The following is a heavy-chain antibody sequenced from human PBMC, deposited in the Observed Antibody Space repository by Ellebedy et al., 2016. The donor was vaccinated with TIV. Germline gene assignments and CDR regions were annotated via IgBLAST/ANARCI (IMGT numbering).Heavy chain of an antibody. CDR1: GFTFSSYS. CDR2: ITSSSSTI. Sequence: GESLKISCAASGFTFSSYSMNWVRQAPGRGLEWVSYITSSSSTIHYADSVKGRFTLSRDNAQNSLYLQMTNLRDEDTATYYCARLRGGGERDYWGQGTLVAVSS. J-gene: IGHJ4*02. V-gene: IGHV3-48*02. CDR3: ARLRGGGERDY. D-gene: IGHD2-21*01.